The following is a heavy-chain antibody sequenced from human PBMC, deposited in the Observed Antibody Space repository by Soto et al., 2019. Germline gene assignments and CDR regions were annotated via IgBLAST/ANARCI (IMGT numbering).Heavy chain of an antibody. CDR3: AKVLLTYTSGWYHPHFDY. Sequence: GESLKISCRTSGYKFTSSWIAWVRQMPGKGLEWMGIIFPSDSDTRYSPSFQGQVTISADRSTSTVFLQWASLKASDTAVYYCAKVLLTYTSGWYHPHFDYWGQGTLVTVSS. CDR2: IFPSDSDT. D-gene: IGHD6-19*01. CDR1: GYKFTSSW. V-gene: IGHV5-51*01. J-gene: IGHJ4*02.